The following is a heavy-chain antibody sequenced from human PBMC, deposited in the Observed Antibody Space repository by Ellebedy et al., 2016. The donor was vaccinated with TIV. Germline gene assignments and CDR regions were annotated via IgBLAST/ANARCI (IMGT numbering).Heavy chain of an antibody. CDR3: ARGAIVGDPYYFDY. J-gene: IGHJ4*02. Sequence: SETLSLXXTVSGGAISRYYWSWIRQPAGKGLEWIGRIYTSGSTSYNPSLKSRVTMSVDTSNNQFSLNLSSVTAADTAVYYCARGAIVGDPYYFDYWGQGTLVTVSS. CDR1: GGAISRYY. CDR2: IYTSGST. D-gene: IGHD1-26*01. V-gene: IGHV4-4*07.